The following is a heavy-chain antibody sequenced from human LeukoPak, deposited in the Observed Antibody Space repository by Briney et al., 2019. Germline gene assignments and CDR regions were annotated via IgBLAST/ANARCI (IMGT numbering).Heavy chain of an antibody. V-gene: IGHV3-30*03. CDR1: GFTFSSYV. Sequence: GGSLRLSCAASGFTFSSYVMHWVRQAPGKGLEWVAVISHDGSNSYYADSVKGRFTISRDNSKNTLYLQMNSLRAEDTAVYYCARQYYDSSGYRDWGQGTLVTVSS. CDR3: ARQYYDSSGYRD. J-gene: IGHJ4*02. D-gene: IGHD3-22*01. CDR2: ISHDGSNS.